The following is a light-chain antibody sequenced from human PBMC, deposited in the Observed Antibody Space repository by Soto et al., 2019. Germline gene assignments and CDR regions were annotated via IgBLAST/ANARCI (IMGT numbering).Light chain of an antibody. CDR2: EVS. J-gene: IGLJ1*01. CDR3: SSYISSFSHV. CDR1: SSDVGNYNY. Sequence: QSALTQPASVSGSPGQSITISCTGTSSDVGNYNYVSWYQHHPGKAPKLMIFEVSDRPSGVSNRFSGSKSGNTASLTISGLQAEDEADYYCSSYISSFSHVFRTGTKLTVL. V-gene: IGLV2-14*01.